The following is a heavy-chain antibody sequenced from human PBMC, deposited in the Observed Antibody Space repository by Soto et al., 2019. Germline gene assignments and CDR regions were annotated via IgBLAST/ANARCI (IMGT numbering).Heavy chain of an antibody. CDR3: ARDPIYGDYFNFDS. Sequence: EVQLVESGGGLVQPGGSLRLSCAASGFTFSSYSMNWVRQAPGKGLEWVSYISSSSSTIYYADSVKGRFPISRDNAKNSLYLQMNSLRDEDTAVYYCARDPIYGDYFNFDSWGQGTLVTVSS. V-gene: IGHV3-48*02. CDR1: GFTFSSYS. CDR2: ISSSSSTI. J-gene: IGHJ4*02. D-gene: IGHD4-17*01.